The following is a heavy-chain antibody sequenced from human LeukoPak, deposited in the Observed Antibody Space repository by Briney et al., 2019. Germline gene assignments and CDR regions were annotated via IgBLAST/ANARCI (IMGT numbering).Heavy chain of an antibody. CDR1: GFTFSDYY. CDR2: ISSSGSTI. CDR3: ARDRILAAMATGYFDY. J-gene: IGHJ4*02. V-gene: IGHV3-11*01. Sequence: PGGSLRLSCAASGFTFSDYYMSWIRQAPGKGLEWVSYISSSGSTIYYADSVKGRFTISRDNAKNSLYLQMNSLRAEDTAVYYCARDRILAAMATGYFDYWGQGTLVTVSS. D-gene: IGHD5-18*01.